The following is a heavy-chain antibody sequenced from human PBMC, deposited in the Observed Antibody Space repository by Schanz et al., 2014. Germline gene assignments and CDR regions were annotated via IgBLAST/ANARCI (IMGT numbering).Heavy chain of an antibody. CDR3: ARGRVVPAAPELDY. CDR2: IYYSGST. J-gene: IGHJ4*02. D-gene: IGHD2-2*01. Sequence: QVQLQESGPGLVKPSETLSLTCTVSSASIRTYYWSWIRQPPGKGLEWIGYIYYSGSTTYNPSLKSRVTISVDTSKKQFSLNLSSVTAADTAVYYCARGRVVPAAPELDYWGQGILVTVSS. CDR1: SASIRTYY. V-gene: IGHV4-59*01.